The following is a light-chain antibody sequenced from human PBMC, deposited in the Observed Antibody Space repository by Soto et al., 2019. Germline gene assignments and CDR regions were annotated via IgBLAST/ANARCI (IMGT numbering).Light chain of an antibody. CDR1: QDISSR. Sequence: DIQMTQSPSYVSASVGDRVTITCRASQDISSRLAWYQQKPGKAPKLLIYEAFSLQSGVPSRFSGSRSGTDFTLTISSLQPDDSATYYCQQANSFPPWTFGQGTKVEIK. CDR3: QQANSFPPWT. J-gene: IGKJ1*01. CDR2: EAF. V-gene: IGKV1-12*01.